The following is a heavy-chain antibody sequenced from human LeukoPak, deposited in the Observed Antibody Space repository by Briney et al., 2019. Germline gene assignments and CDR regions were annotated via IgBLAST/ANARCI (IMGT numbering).Heavy chain of an antibody. Sequence: ASVKVSCKASGYTFTDYFIQWVRQAPGRGLEWMGWTIPKSGVTHCAHKFQGRVTMTRDTSISTAYMELSRLTSDDTAVYYCARETAAAGNYWFDPWGQGTLVTVSS. J-gene: IGHJ5*02. CDR1: GYTFTDYF. V-gene: IGHV1-2*07. CDR2: TIPKSGVT. CDR3: ARETAAAGNYWFDP. D-gene: IGHD6-13*01.